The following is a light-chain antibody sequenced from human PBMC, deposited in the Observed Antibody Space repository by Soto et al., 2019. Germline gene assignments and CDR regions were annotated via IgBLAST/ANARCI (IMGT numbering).Light chain of an antibody. CDR1: QSVSSD. CDR3: QQYNNWPPWT. J-gene: IGKJ1*01. CDR2: GAF. V-gene: IGKV3-15*01. Sequence: EIVMTQPPATLSVSPGERATLSCRASQSVSSDLAWYQQKPGQAPRLIIYGAFTRATGIPARFSGSGSGTEFTLTISSLQSEDFAVYYCQQYNNWPPWTFGQGTKVEIK.